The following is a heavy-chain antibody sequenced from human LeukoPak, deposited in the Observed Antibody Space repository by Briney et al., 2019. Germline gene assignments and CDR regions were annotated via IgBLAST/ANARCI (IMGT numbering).Heavy chain of an antibody. J-gene: IGHJ5*02. CDR1: GGSFSGYY. D-gene: IGHD3-10*01. CDR2: INHSGST. CDR3: ASRRFGELFPS. Sequence: PSETLSLTCAVHGGSFSGYYWSWIRQPPGKGLEWIGEINHSGSTNYNPSLKSRVTISVDTSKNQFSLKLTSVTAADTAVYYCASRRFGELFPSWGQGTLVTVSS. V-gene: IGHV4-34*01.